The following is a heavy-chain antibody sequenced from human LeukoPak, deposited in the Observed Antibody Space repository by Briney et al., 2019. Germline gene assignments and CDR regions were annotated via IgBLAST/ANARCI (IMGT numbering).Heavy chain of an antibody. CDR1: GFTFSSYG. CDR2: ISYDGSNK. D-gene: IGHD3-22*01. CDR3: AKARIVVVNWHYFDY. J-gene: IGHJ4*02. Sequence: GGSLRLSCAASGFTFSSYGMHWVRQAPGKGLEWVAVISYDGSNKYYADSVKGRFTISRDNSKNTLYLQMNSLRAEDTAVYYCAKARIVVVNWHYFDYWGQGTLVTVSS. V-gene: IGHV3-30*18.